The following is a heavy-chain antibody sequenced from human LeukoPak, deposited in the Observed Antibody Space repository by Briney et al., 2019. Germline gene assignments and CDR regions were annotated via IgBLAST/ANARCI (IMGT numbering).Heavy chain of an antibody. CDR3: ARGGGSPDMDV. CDR2: INHSGRT. J-gene: IGHJ6*04. CDR1: GGSFSGCY. V-gene: IGHV4-34*01. Sequence: SETLSLTCAVYGGSFSGCYWSWIRQPPGKGLEWIGEINHSGRTNYTPSLKSRVTISVDTSKNQFSLKLSSVTAADTAVYYCARGGGSPDMDVWGKGTTVTVSS.